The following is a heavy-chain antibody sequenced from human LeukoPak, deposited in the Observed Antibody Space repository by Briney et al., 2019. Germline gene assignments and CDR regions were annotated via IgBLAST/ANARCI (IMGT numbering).Heavy chain of an antibody. D-gene: IGHD2-8*01. V-gene: IGHV4-59*01. CDR3: ARATPGVFGWFDP. CDR2: IYYSGST. Sequence: SETLSLTCTVSGGSISSYFWSWIRQPPGKGLEWIGYIYYSGSTNYNPSLKSRVTISVDTSKNQFSLKLSSVTAADTAVYYCARATPGVFGWFDPWGQGTLVTISS. J-gene: IGHJ5*02. CDR1: GGSISSYF.